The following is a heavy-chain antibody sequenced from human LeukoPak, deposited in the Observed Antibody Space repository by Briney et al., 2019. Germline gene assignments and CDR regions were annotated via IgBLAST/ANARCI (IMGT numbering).Heavy chain of an antibody. CDR2: IRSRAQGYTT. V-gene: IGHV3-73*01. J-gene: IGHJ4*02. Sequence: GGPLKLSCAASGFSISDSSMHWVRQASGKGLEYVGHIRSRAQGYTTAYAASVKGRFTISRDDSENAAYLQMNSLKTDDTAVYYCTRHDLGYSGYDGFWGQGTLVTVSS. D-gene: IGHD5-12*01. CDR1: GFSISDSS. CDR3: TRHDLGYSGYDGF.